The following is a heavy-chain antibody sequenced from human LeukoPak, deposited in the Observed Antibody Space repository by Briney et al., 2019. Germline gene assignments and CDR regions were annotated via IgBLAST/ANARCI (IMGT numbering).Heavy chain of an antibody. CDR3: ARAPIDSNSWYQAFDL. J-gene: IGHJ3*01. Sequence: SETLSLTCTVSGGSISSYYWSWIRQPPGKGLEWIGYIYYSGSTNYNPSLKSRVTISVDTSKNQFSLKLSSVTAADTAVYYRARAPIDSNSWYQAFDLWGQGTMVTVSS. V-gene: IGHV4-59*01. D-gene: IGHD6-13*01. CDR1: GGSISSYY. CDR2: IYYSGST.